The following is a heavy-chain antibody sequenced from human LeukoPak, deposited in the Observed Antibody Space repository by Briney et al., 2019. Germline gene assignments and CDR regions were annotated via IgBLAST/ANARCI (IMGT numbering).Heavy chain of an antibody. CDR2: IWYDGSNK. Sequence: GGSLRLSCAASEFTFSSYGMHWVRQAPGKGLEWVAVIWYDGSNKYYADSVKGRFTISRDNSKNTLYLQMNSLRAEDTAVYYCARDRPWLRLMCLLDYWGQGTLVTVSS. J-gene: IGHJ4*02. CDR3: ARDRPWLRLMCLLDY. V-gene: IGHV3-33*01. D-gene: IGHD5-12*01. CDR1: EFTFSSYG.